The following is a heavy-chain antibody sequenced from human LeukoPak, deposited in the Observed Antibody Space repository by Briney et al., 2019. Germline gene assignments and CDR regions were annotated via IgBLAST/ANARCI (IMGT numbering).Heavy chain of an antibody. V-gene: IGHV3-48*03. J-gene: IGHJ3*02. CDR3: AKDEPRLGNTGAFDI. D-gene: IGHD1-1*01. CDR1: GFTFSSYE. Sequence: GGSLRLSCAASGFTFSSYEMNWVRQAPGKGLEWISYISSSGSTIYYADSVKGRFTISRDNSKNTLYLQMNSLRAEDTAVYYCAKDEPRLGNTGAFDIWGQGTMVTVSS. CDR2: ISSSGSTI.